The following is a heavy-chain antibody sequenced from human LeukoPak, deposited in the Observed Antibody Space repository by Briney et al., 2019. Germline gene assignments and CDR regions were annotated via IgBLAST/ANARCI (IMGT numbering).Heavy chain of an antibody. J-gene: IGHJ3*02. V-gene: IGHV4-59*01. CDR3: ARHDPIVGAPDAFDI. D-gene: IGHD1-26*01. Sequence: SETLSLTCTVSGGSISSYYWSWIRQPPGKGLEWVGYIYYSGSTNYNPTLKSRVTISVDTSKNQFSLKLSSVTAADTAVYYCARHDPIVGAPDAFDIWGQGTMVTVSS. CDR1: GGSISSYY. CDR2: IYYSGST.